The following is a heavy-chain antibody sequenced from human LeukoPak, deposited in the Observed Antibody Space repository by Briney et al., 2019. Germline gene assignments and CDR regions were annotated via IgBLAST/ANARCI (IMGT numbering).Heavy chain of an antibody. CDR1: GGSFSGYY. Sequence: PSETLSLTCAVYGGSFSGYYWSWIRQPPGKGLEWTGEINHSGSTNYNPSLKSRVTISVDTSKNQFSLKLSSVTAADTAVYYCASSRYNLSLDYWGQGTLVTVSS. CDR3: ASSRYNLSLDY. D-gene: IGHD1-1*01. V-gene: IGHV4-34*01. CDR2: INHSGST. J-gene: IGHJ4*02.